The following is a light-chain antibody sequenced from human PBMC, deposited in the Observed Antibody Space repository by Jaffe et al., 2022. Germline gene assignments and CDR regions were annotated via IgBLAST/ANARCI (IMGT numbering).Light chain of an antibody. CDR1: QDVGQY. J-gene: IGKJ5*01. CDR2: DAS. V-gene: IGKV3-11*01. Sequence: EIVLTQFPATLSLSPGARATLFCRASQDVGQYIAWYQFKPGQAPRLLISDASNRAAGVPDRFSGSGLGTDFTLTISRLEPDDFAVYYCQQRFTWPRITFGQGTRLDIK. CDR3: QQRFTWPRIT.